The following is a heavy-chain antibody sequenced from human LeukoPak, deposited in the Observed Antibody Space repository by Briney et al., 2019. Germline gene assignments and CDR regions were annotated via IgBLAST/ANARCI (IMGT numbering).Heavy chain of an antibody. Sequence: PGGSLRLSCAASGFTFRNYAMNWVRQAPGKGLEWVSSISGGSTDIYYADSVKGRFTISRDNAKNSLYLQMNSLRAEDTAVYYCARGTLNIPGEQGAFDYWGQGTLVTVSS. J-gene: IGHJ4*02. D-gene: IGHD1-14*01. V-gene: IGHV3-21*01. CDR1: GFTFRNYA. CDR2: ISGGSTDI. CDR3: ARGTLNIPGEQGAFDY.